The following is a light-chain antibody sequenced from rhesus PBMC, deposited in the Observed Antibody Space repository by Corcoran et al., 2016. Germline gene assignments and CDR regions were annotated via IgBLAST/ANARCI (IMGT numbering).Light chain of an antibody. V-gene: IGKV1-25*01. Sequence: DIQMTQSPSSLSASVGDTVTITCQASQDITKYLAWYQQKPGKAPKLLISDASTLQSGVPSRFSGSGSGAQFTLTISSLQPEDFATYYCQQHSTYPWTFGQGTKVEIK. CDR2: DAS. CDR3: QQHSTYPWT. J-gene: IGKJ1*01. CDR1: QDITKY.